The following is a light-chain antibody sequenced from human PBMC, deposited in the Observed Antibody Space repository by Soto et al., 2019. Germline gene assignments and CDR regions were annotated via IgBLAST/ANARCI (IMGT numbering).Light chain of an antibody. CDR2: EAS. J-gene: IGKJ1*01. CDR1: HSLIKW. Sequence: DIQMNQSPTTLSASVGDRVTITCLASHSLIKWLAWYQQKPGKAPKLLIYEASTLQSGVPVRFSGSASGTDFTLTIRNMQREDFATYYCLQTYNLPRTFGQGTKVDIK. V-gene: IGKV1-5*03. CDR3: LQTYNLPRT.